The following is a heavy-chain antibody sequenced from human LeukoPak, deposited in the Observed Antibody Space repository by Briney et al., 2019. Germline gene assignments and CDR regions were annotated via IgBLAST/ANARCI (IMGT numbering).Heavy chain of an antibody. D-gene: IGHD6-25*01. CDR2: TSYDGNEK. J-gene: IGHJ4*02. CDR3: ATGGTRAATGRMGF. V-gene: IGHV3-30*03. CDR1: GFTFSSFG. Sequence: GGSLRLSCAASGFTFSSFGMHWVRQAPGEGLEWVTVTSYDGNEKYYADSVKGRFTISRDNSKNMVYLQMNSLRAEDTAVYYCATGGTRAATGRMGFWGQGTLVTVSS.